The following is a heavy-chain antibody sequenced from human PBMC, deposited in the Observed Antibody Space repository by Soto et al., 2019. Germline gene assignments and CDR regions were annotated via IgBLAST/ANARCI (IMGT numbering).Heavy chain of an antibody. D-gene: IGHD6-6*01. J-gene: IGHJ4*02. V-gene: IGHV1-2*04. CDR1: GYTFTGYY. CDR3: AREMYSSSSHTHFDY. CDR2: INPNSGGT. Sequence: ASVKVSCKASGYTFTGYYIHWVRQAPGQGLEWMGWINPNSGGTNYAQKFQGWVTMTRDTSISTAYMELSRLRSDDTAVYYCAREMYSSSSHTHFDYWGQGTLVTVSS.